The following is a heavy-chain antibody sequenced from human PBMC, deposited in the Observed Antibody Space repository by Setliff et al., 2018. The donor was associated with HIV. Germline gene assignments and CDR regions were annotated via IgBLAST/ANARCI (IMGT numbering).Heavy chain of an antibody. CDR3: ARTVVVVAAPYAFDM. CDR2: IYYSGST. CDR1: GGSISSDSYF. J-gene: IGHJ3*02. V-gene: IGHV4-39*07. Sequence: SETLSLTCSVSGGSISSDSYFWGWIRQPPGRGLEWIGTIYYSGSTYYNPSLKSRVTILVDASKNQFSLKVTSVTAADTAVYYCARTVVVVAAPYAFDMWGQGTRVTVSS. D-gene: IGHD2-15*01.